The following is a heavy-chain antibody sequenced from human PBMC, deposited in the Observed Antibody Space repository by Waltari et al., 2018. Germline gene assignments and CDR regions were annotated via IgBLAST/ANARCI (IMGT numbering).Heavy chain of an antibody. CDR2: ISGSGGST. CDR1: GFTFSSYA. V-gene: IGHV3-23*01. Sequence: EVQLLESGGGLVQPGGSLRLSCAASGFTFSSYAMSWVRQAPGKGLEWVSAISGSGGSTYYADSVKGRFTISRDNSKNTQYLQMNSLRAEDTAVYYCAKTPEYSSSAPGSFDYWGQGTLVTVSS. J-gene: IGHJ4*02. D-gene: IGHD6-6*01. CDR3: AKTPEYSSSAPGSFDY.